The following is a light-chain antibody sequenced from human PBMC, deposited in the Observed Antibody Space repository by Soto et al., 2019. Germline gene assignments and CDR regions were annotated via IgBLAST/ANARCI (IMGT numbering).Light chain of an antibody. Sequence: QSALTQPASVSGSPGQSITISCTGTSSDVGGYNYDSWYQQHPGKAPKLMIYEVSNRPSGVSNRFSGSKSGNTASLTISGLQAEDEADYYCSSYTSSSTPGVVFGGGTKLTVL. J-gene: IGLJ2*01. CDR3: SSYTSSSTPGVV. CDR2: EVS. V-gene: IGLV2-14*01. CDR1: SSDVGGYNY.